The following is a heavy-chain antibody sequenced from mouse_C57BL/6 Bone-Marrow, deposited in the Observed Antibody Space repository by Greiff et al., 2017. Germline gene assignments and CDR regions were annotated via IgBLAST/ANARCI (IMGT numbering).Heavy chain of an antibody. D-gene: IGHD1-1*01. V-gene: IGHV1-81*01. Sequence: VQGVESGAELARPGASVKLSCKASGYTFTSYGISWVKQRTGQGLEWIGEIYPRSGNTYYNEKFKGKATLTADKSSSTAYMELRSLTSEDSAVYFCARQRLRKRGYAMDYWGQGTSVTVSS. CDR2: IYPRSGNT. CDR1: GYTFTSYG. J-gene: IGHJ4*01. CDR3: ARQRLRKRGYAMDY.